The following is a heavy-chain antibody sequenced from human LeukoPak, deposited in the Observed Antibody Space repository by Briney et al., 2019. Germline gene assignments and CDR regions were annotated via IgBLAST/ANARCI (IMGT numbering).Heavy chain of an antibody. J-gene: IGHJ6*02. V-gene: IGHV3-7*03. CDR3: ARRNAMDV. CDR2: IKPDGSEE. CDR1: EFTFSSYS. Sequence: GGSLRLSCAASEFTFSSYSMNWVRQAPGKGLEWVANIKPDGSEEHYVDSVKGRFTISRDNAKNSLYLQMSSLRVEDTAVYYCARRNAMDVWGQGTTVIVFS.